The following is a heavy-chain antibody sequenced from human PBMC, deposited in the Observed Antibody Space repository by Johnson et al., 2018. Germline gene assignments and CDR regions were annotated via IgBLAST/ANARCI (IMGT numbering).Heavy chain of an antibody. CDR3: ARRRDCSNGVCYGMDV. D-gene: IGHD2-8*01. CDR1: RFTFNTYW. CDR2: INTKGNRT. V-gene: IGHV3-74*01. Sequence: VQLQESGGGLVQPGGSXRLSCVASRFTFNTYWMHWVRQVPGKGLVWVSCINTKGNRTIYADSVKGRFTISRDNAKNSLYLQMDSLRAEDTAVNYCARRRDCSNGVCYGMDVWGQGTTVTVSS. J-gene: IGHJ6*02.